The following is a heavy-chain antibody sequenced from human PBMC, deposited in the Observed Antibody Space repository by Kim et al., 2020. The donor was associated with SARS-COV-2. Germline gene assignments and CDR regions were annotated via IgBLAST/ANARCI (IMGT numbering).Heavy chain of an antibody. D-gene: IGHD2-2*01. J-gene: IGHJ6*02. Sequence: GGSLRLSCAASGFTFSSYAMSWVRQAPGKGLEWVSAISGRGGSTYYADSVQGRFTISRDNSKNTLYLQMNSLRAEDTAVYYCAKKVPAARMWGGYGMDVWGQGTTVTVSS. CDR3: AKKVPAARMWGGYGMDV. CDR2: ISGRGGST. V-gene: IGHV3-23*01. CDR1: GFTFSSYA.